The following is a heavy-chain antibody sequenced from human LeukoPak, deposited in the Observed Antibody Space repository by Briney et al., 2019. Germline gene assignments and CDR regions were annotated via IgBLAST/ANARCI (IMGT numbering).Heavy chain of an antibody. D-gene: IGHD3-10*01. Sequence: PGGSLRLSCAAPGFTFRSYAMSWVREAPGKGLGWVSAISGSGGSTYYADSVKGRFTISRDNSKNTLYLQMNSLRAEDTAVYYCAKCHRGVIDYWGQGTLVTVSS. CDR1: GFTFRSYA. CDR2: ISGSGGST. CDR3: AKCHRGVIDY. J-gene: IGHJ4*02. V-gene: IGHV3-23*01.